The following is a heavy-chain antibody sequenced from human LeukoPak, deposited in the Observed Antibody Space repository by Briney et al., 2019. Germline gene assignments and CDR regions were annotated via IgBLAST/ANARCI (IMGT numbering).Heavy chain of an antibody. Sequence: GGPLRLSCAASGFIFSSYWMSWVRQAPGKGLEWVANINQAGSEKYYVDSVKGRFTISRDNAKNSLFLQMNSLRAEDTAVYFCARVVVGVTNRFDPWGQGTLVTVSS. V-gene: IGHV3-7*03. CDR1: GFIFSSYW. CDR3: ARVVVGVTNRFDP. CDR2: INQAGSEK. J-gene: IGHJ5*02. D-gene: IGHD2-15*01.